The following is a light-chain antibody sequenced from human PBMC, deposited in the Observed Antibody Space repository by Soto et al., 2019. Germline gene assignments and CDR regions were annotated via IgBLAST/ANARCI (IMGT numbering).Light chain of an antibody. CDR1: SSNIGAGYD. CDR2: GNS. CDR3: SSFAGSFYWV. J-gene: IGLJ3*02. Sequence: QSVLTQPPSVSGAPGQRVTISCTGSSSNIGAGYDVHWYQQLPGTAPKLLIYGNSNRPSGVPDRFSGSKSGTSASLAITGLQAEDEADYYCSSFAGSFYWVFGGGTKLTVL. V-gene: IGLV1-40*01.